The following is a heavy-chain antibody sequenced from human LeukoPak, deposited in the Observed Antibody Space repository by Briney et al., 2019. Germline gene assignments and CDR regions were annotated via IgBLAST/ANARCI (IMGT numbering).Heavy chain of an antibody. D-gene: IGHD6-19*01. CDR3: ASMDSSGWPFDY. CDR1: GASISSYY. V-gene: IGHV4-59*01. CDR2: IFYSGST. Sequence: PSETLSLTCTVAGASISSYYWRWIRQPPRKGLEWIGYIFYSGSTNYNPSLKSRVTISVDTSKNQFSLKLSSVTAADTAVYYCASMDSSGWPFDYWGQGTLVTVSS. J-gene: IGHJ4*02.